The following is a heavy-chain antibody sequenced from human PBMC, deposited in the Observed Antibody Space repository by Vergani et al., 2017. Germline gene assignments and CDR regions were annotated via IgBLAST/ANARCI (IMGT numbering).Heavy chain of an antibody. CDR2: IYPGDSDT. D-gene: IGHD2-21*01. CDR3: TRHXPCGDGACLHFDH. Sequence: EVQLVQSGAEVKKPGESLKISCKGSGYSFTSYWIGWVRQMPGKGLEWMGIIYPGDSDTRYSPSFQGQVTISADKSISTAYLQWSSLKASDTAMYYCTRHXPCGDGACLHFDHWGQGAKITIAS. V-gene: IGHV5-51*01. J-gene: IGHJ4*02. CDR1: GYSFTSYW.